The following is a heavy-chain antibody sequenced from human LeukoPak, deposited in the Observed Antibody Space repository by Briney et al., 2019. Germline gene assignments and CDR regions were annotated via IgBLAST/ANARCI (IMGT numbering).Heavy chain of an antibody. D-gene: IGHD3-3*01. Sequence: SETLSLTCTVSGGSISPYYWSWIRQPPGKGLEWIGYIYYSGSTNYNPSLKSRVTISVDTSKNQFSLKLSSVTAADTAVYYCARSRGRNSYYDLWSGYSDYYYGMDVWGQGTTVTVSS. V-gene: IGHV4-59*01. CDR1: GGSISPYY. CDR2: IYYSGST. J-gene: IGHJ6*02. CDR3: ARSRGRNSYYDLWSGYSDYYYGMDV.